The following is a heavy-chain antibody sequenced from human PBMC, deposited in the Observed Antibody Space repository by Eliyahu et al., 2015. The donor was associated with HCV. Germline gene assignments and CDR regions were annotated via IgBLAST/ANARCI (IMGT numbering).Heavy chain of an antibody. V-gene: IGHV3-33*01. Sequence: QVQLVESGGGVVQPGRSLRLSCAAXGFXFXXYGMPWVRQAPGKGLEWVAVIWYDGSNKYYADSVKGRFTISRDNSKNTLYLQMNSLRAEDTAVYYCATLGYCSSTSCSYYYGMDVWGQGTTVTVSS. D-gene: IGHD2-2*01. CDR2: IWYDGSNK. J-gene: IGHJ6*02. CDR3: ATLGYCSSTSCSYYYGMDV. CDR1: GFXFXXYG.